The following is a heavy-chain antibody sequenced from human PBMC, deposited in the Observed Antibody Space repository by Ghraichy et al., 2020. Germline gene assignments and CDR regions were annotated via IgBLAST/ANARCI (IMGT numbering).Heavy chain of an antibody. V-gene: IGHV4-39*01. CDR3: ARHTYYGSGGPFRP. J-gene: IGHJ5*02. CDR1: GGSISSSSYY. Sequence: SQTLSLTCTVSGGSISSSSYYWGWIRQPPGKGLEWIGSIYYSGSTYYNPSLKSRVTISVDTSKNQFSLKLSSVTAADPAVYYCARHTYYGSGGPFRPWGQGTLVTVSS. CDR2: IYYSGST. D-gene: IGHD3-10*01.